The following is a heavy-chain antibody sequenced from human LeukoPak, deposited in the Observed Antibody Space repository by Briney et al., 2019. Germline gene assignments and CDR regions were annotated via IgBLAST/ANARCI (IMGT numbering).Heavy chain of an antibody. D-gene: IGHD4-23*01. CDR3: ARATVVTAWAPAWFDP. V-gene: IGHV4-30-4*01. CDR2: FYYSGST. CDR1: GDSINSGTYS. J-gene: IGHJ5*02. Sequence: SETLSLTCTVSGDSINSGTYSWSWIRQPPGKGLEWIGYFYYSGSTFYNPSLESRVSISVDTSKNQFSLKLSSVTAADTAVYYCARATVVTAWAPAWFDPWGQGTLVTVSS.